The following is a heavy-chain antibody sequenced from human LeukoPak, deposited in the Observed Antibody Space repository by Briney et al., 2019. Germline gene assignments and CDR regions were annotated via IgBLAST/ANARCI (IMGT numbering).Heavy chain of an antibody. CDR2: INTDGSST. V-gene: IGHV3-74*01. CDR3: TKETAAAPAPTARFDP. Sequence: GGSLRLSCAASGFIFSSYWMQWVRQAPGKGLVWVSRINTDGSSTTYADSVKGRFTISRDNSKNTLNLQMNSLRVEDTAIYYCTKETAAAPAPTARFDPWGQGTLVTVSS. J-gene: IGHJ5*02. D-gene: IGHD6-13*01. CDR1: GFIFSSYW.